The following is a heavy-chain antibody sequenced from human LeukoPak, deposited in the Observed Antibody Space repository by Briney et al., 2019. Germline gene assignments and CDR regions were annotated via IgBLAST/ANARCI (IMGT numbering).Heavy chain of an antibody. J-gene: IGHJ4*02. CDR2: INADNGDT. V-gene: IGHV1-3*01. CDR1: GYSFTSYA. Sequence: ASVTVSCTASGYSFTSYAMHWVRQAPGQGLEWMGWINADNGDTKYSQKFQGRVTITRDTSASTAYMEVSSLRSEDTAVYYCARDVSSSSDYWGQGTLVTVSS. D-gene: IGHD6-6*01. CDR3: ARDVSSSSDY.